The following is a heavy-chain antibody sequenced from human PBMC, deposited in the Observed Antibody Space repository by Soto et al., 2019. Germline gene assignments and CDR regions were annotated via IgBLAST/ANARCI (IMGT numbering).Heavy chain of an antibody. Sequence: QEQLVQSGAEVKKPWASVKVSCKASGYTFISYDINWVRQATGQGLQWMGWMNPKSGKTGYAQNFQGSVTMTWNTSINTAYLELGSLRSEDTAVYFCARGYGATLAAAAHPDAFDVWGQGTMVTVSS. CDR2: MNPKSGKT. J-gene: IGHJ3*01. CDR3: ARGYGATLAAAAHPDAFDV. CDR1: GYTFISYD. D-gene: IGHD6-25*01. V-gene: IGHV1-8*01.